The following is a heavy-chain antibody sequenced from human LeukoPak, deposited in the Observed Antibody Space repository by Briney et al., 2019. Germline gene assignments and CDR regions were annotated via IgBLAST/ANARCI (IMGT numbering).Heavy chain of an antibody. CDR1: GGTFSSYA. Sequence: SVKVSCKASGGTFSSYAISWVRQAPAQGVEGMGWIIPIFGTANYAQKFQGRVTITADKSTSTAYMELSSLRSEDTAVYYCARGYCSGGSCHDHYYYYYMDVWGKGTTVTVSS. J-gene: IGHJ6*03. CDR2: IIPIFGTA. V-gene: IGHV1-69*06. D-gene: IGHD2-15*01. CDR3: ARGYCSGGSCHDHYYYYYMDV.